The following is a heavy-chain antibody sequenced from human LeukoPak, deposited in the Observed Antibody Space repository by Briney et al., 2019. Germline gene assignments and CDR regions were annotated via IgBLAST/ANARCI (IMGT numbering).Heavy chain of an antibody. CDR2: IIPIFGTA. V-gene: IGHV1-69*05. Sequence: SVKVSCKASGGTFSSYAISWVRQAPGQGLEWMGGIIPIFGTANYAQKFQGRVTITTDESTSTAYMELSSLRSEDTAVYYCASRTSARPSGIDWGQGTLVTVSS. D-gene: IGHD6-6*01. J-gene: IGHJ4*02. CDR1: GGTFSSYA. CDR3: ASRTSARPSGID.